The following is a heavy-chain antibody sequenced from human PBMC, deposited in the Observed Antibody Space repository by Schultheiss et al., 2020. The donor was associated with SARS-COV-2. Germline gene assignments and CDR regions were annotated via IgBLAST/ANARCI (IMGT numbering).Heavy chain of an antibody. CDR1: GGTFSSYA. CDR2: IIPIFGTA. V-gene: IGHV1-69*05. Sequence: SVKVSCKASGGTFSSYAISWVRQAPGQGLEWMGGIIPIFGTANYAQNLQGRVTMTTDPSTSTAYMELRSLTSDDTAVYYCARDQKQWLVRPYYYYGMDVWGQGTTVTVSS. D-gene: IGHD6-19*01. CDR3: ARDQKQWLVRPYYYYGMDV. J-gene: IGHJ6*02.